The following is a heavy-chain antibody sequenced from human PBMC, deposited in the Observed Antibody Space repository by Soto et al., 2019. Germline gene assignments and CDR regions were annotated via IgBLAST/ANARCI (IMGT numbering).Heavy chain of an antibody. V-gene: IGHV4-59*01. J-gene: IGHJ4*02. CDR1: GDSISPYY. CDR2: IHYSGTT. D-gene: IGHD3-10*02. CDR3: ARESRGDYIHF. Sequence: PSETLSLTCIVSGDSISPYYWSWIRKPPGKEVEWIGNIHYSGTTKYNPSLKSRVTISATMSSNQFSLSLKSVTAADTAVYYCARESRGDYIHFWGQGILVTVSS.